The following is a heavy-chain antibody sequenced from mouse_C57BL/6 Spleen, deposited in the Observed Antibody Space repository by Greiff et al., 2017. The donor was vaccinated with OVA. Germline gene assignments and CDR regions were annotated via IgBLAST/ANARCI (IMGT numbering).Heavy chain of an antibody. CDR3: ARGGYYCGSSPYYAMDY. Sequence: EVQLQQSGPELVKPGASVKIPCKASGYKFTDYNMDWVKQSHGKSLAWIGDINPNNGGTIYNQKFKGKATLTVDKSSSTAYMELRSLTSEDTAVYYCARGGYYCGSSPYYAMDYWGQGTSVTVSS. CDR1: GYKFTDYN. D-gene: IGHD1-1*01. CDR2: INPNNGGT. J-gene: IGHJ4*01. V-gene: IGHV1-18*01.